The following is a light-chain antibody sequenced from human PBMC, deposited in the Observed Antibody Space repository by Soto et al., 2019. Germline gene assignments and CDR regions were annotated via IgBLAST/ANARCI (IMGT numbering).Light chain of an antibody. V-gene: IGLV1-44*01. CDR2: RNN. J-gene: IGLJ2*01. Sequence: QSVLTQPPSASGTPGQRVTISCSGSSSNIGSNTVNWYQQLPGTDPKPLIYRNNQRPSGVPDRFSGSKSGTSASLAISGLQSEDEADYYCAAWDDSLNGVVFGGGTKLTVL. CDR1: SSNIGSNT. CDR3: AAWDDSLNGVV.